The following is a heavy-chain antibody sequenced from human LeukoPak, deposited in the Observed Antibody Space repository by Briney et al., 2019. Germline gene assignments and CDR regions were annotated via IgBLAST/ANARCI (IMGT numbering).Heavy chain of an antibody. J-gene: IGHJ5*01. Sequence: PSETLSLTCAVYGGSFSGYYWSWIRQPPGKGLEWIGEINHSGSTNYNPSLKSRVTISVDTSKNQFSLKLSSVTAADTAVYYCARLYYYDSSGYRNWFDPWGQGTLVTVSS. CDR3: ARLYYYDSSGYRNWFDP. D-gene: IGHD3-22*01. CDR2: INHSGST. V-gene: IGHV4-34*09. CDR1: GGSFSGYY.